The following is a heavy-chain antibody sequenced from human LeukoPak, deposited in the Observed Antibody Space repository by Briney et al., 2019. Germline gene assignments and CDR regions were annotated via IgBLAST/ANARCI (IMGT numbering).Heavy chain of an antibody. CDR3: AKDLSAHHLFAQHADY. J-gene: IGHJ4*02. V-gene: IGHV3-53*01. CDR1: GFTVSSNY. D-gene: IGHD1-14*01. Sequence: GGSLRLSCAASGFTVSSNYMSWVRQAPGKGLEWVSVIYSGGSTYYADPVKGRFTISRDNSKNTLYLQMNSLRVEDTAVYYCAKDLSAHHLFAQHADYWGQGTLVTVSS. CDR2: IYSGGST.